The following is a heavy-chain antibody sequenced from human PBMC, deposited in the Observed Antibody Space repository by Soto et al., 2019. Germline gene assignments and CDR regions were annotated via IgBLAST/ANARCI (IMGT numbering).Heavy chain of an antibody. D-gene: IGHD4-17*01. CDR3: ARVGGPDYGDYVDYYYYYYMDV. V-gene: IGHV1-18*01. CDR2: ISAYNGNT. Sequence: GASVKVSCKASGYTFTSYGISWVRQAPGQGLEWMGWISAYNGNTNYAQKLQGRVTMTTDTSTSTAYMELRSLRSDDTAVYYCARVGGPDYGDYVDYYYYYYMDVWGKGTTVTVFS. CDR1: GYTFTSYG. J-gene: IGHJ6*03.